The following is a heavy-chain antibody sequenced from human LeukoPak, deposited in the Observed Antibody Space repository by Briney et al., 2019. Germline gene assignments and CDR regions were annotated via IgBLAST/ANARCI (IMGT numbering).Heavy chain of an antibody. V-gene: IGHV3-30-3*01. Sequence: PGGSLRLSCAASGFIFSSYAMHWVRQAPGKGLEWVAVISYDGSNKYYADSVKGRFTISRDNSKNTLYLQMNSLRAEDTAVYYCARDGTLYYGSGSYIDDYWGQGTLVTVSS. CDR3: ARDGTLYYGSGSYIDDY. D-gene: IGHD3-10*01. J-gene: IGHJ4*02. CDR1: GFIFSSYA. CDR2: ISYDGSNK.